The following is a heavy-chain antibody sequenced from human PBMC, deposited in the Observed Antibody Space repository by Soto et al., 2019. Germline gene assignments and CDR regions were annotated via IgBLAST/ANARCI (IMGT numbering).Heavy chain of an antibody. CDR3: ARDSPPYYL. CDR1: GYTFTSYG. Sequence: QVQLVQSGAEVKKPGASVKVSCKASGYTFTSYGISWVRQAPGQGIEWMGWSSAYHGNTSYAQKLQGRVTMTTDTSTRTAYMELRSLRSAGKAVYYCARDSPPYYLWGQGTRVTVSS. D-gene: IGHD3-10*01. CDR2: SSAYHGNT. V-gene: IGHV1-18*01. J-gene: IGHJ5*02.